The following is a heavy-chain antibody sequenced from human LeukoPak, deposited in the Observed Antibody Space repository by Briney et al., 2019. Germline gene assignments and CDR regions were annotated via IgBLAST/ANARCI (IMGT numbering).Heavy chain of an antibody. D-gene: IGHD1-26*01. CDR3: ARGVGSGSRLRAGDY. Sequence: GGSLRLSCSAYGCTVSSNYMSWVRQAPGKGLEWVSVIYSGGSTYYADSVKGRFTISRDNSKNTLYLQMNSLRAEDTAVYYCARGVGSGSRLRAGDYWGQGTLVTVSS. CDR1: GCTVSSNY. V-gene: IGHV3-53*01. CDR2: IYSGGST. J-gene: IGHJ4*02.